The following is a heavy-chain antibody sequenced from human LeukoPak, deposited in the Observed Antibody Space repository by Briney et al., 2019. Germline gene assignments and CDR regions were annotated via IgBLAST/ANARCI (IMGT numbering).Heavy chain of an antibody. CDR2: IYHGGST. V-gene: IGHV4-38-2*02. Sequence: TPSETLSLTCTVSGYSISSGYYWGWIRQSPGKGLEWIGSIYHGGSTYYNPSLRSRVTISVDTSKNQFSLKLSSVTAADTAVYYCARKLTWFDPWGQGTLVTVSS. D-gene: IGHD3-16*01. CDR1: GYSISSGYY. CDR3: ARKLTWFDP. J-gene: IGHJ5*02.